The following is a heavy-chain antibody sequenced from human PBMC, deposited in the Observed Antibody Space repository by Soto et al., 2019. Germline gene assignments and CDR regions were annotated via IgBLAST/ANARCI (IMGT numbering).Heavy chain of an antibody. Sequence: QVQLVQSGAEVKKPGASVKVSCKASGYTFTTYGINWVRQAPGQGLECMGWISPYNGNTNYAQKLQGRVTMTTDTSTSTAYMELRGLRADDTAVYYCASMGLGSLHYWGQGTLVTVSS. CDR2: ISPYNGNT. V-gene: IGHV1-18*04. J-gene: IGHJ4*02. CDR1: GYTFTTYG. CDR3: ASMGLGSLHY. D-gene: IGHD3-10*01.